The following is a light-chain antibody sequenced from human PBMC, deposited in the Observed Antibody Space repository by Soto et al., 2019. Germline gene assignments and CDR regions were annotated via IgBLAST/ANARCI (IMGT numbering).Light chain of an antibody. CDR2: DAS. Sequence: EIVLTQSPGTLSLSPGERATLSCRASQSVSSGYLAWYQHKPGQAPRLLIYDASRRATGIPDRFSGSGSGTDFTLTISRLEPEDFAVYYCQQYGSSPAFGGGTKVEIK. V-gene: IGKV3-20*01. J-gene: IGKJ4*01. CDR3: QQYGSSPA. CDR1: QSVSSGY.